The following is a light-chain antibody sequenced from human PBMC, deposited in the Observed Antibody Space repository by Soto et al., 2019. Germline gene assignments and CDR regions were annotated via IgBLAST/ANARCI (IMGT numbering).Light chain of an antibody. J-gene: IGLJ1*01. V-gene: IGLV1-40*01. CDR3: QSYDNSLIYV. Sequence: QSVLTQPPSVSGAPGQRVTISCTGSSSNIGAGYDVHWYQQLPGTAPKLLIYGNINRPSGVPDRFSGSKSGTSASLAITGLHAEDEADYYCQSYDNSLIYVFGTGTKLTVL. CDR1: SSNIGAGYD. CDR2: GNI.